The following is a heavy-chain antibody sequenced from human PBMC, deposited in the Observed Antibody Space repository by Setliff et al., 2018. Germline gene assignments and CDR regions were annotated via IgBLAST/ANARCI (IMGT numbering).Heavy chain of an antibody. J-gene: IGHJ6*03. CDR2: IYHDGNP. D-gene: IGHD3-22*01. Sequence: PSETLSLTCAVSGVSVNSLTWWSWVRQTPGKGLEWIGFIYHDGNPKFNPSVNYNPSLKSRVTMSIDKSNNQFSLNLNSVTAADTAVYFCARGITSGGYWGQSSHYLDVWGKGTTVTVSS. CDR3: ARGITSGGYWGQSSHYLDV. CDR1: GVSVNSLTW. V-gene: IGHV4-28*03.